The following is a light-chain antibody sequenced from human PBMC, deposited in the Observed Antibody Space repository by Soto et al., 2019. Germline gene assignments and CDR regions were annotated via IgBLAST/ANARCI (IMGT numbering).Light chain of an antibody. J-gene: IGKJ3*01. CDR2: DAS. V-gene: IGKV3-11*01. CDR3: QQRSNWPPIFT. Sequence: ESVLTQSPATLSLSPGESATLSCRASQSVSSYIAWYQQKPGQAPRLLIYDASNRATGIPARFSGSGSGTDFTLTISSLEPEDFAVYYCQQRSNWPPIFTFGPGTKVDIK. CDR1: QSVSSY.